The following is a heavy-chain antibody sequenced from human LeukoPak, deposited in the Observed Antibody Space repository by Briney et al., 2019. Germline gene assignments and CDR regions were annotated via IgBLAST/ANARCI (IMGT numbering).Heavy chain of an antibody. CDR2: IKQDGSEK. Sequence: GGSLRLSCAASGFTFSSYWMSWVRQAPGKGLEWVANIKQDGSEKYYVDSVKGRFTISRDNAKNSLYLQMNSLRAEDTAVYYCAGDGVVPAAIFDYWGQGTLVTVSS. CDR1: GFTFSSYW. D-gene: IGHD2-2*02. CDR3: AGDGVVPAAIFDY. J-gene: IGHJ4*02. V-gene: IGHV3-7*01.